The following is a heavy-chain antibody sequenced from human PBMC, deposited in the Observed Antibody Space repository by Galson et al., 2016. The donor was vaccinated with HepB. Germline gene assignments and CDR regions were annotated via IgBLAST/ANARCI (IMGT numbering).Heavy chain of an antibody. D-gene: IGHD3-10*01. Sequence: SGGTFSSHAISWVRQAPGQGLEYMGGIVPTFSSTNYARKFQDRVTITADESTSTAYMELSSLRSDDTAVYYCATGDEEDYSASGSFLGYFDYWGQGTLVTVSS. CDR3: ATGDEEDYSASGSFLGYFDY. V-gene: IGHV1-69*01. J-gene: IGHJ4*02. CDR1: GGTFSSHA. CDR2: IVPTFSST.